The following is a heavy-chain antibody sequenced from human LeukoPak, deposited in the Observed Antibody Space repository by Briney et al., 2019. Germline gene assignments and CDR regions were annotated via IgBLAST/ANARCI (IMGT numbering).Heavy chain of an antibody. D-gene: IGHD3-3*02. V-gene: IGHV3-74*01. J-gene: IGHJ4*02. CDR2: INSAGSST. Sequence: GGSLRLSCSDSGVTFTTSSIQWGRQAPGKGLVWVSRINSAGSSTGYADSVKGRFTVSRDNAKITLYLQMNSLIAEDKAMYYRVKDQDHFWSGYYTFDYWGQGTLVTVSS. CDR1: GVTFTTSS. CDR3: VKDQDHFWSGYYTFDY.